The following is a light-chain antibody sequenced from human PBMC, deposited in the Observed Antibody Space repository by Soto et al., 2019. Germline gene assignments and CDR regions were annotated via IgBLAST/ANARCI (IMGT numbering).Light chain of an antibody. CDR3: QQYNNWPPWT. J-gene: IGKJ1*01. Sequence: EIVMTQSPATLSVSPGERATLSCRASQSVSSNLAWYQQKPGQAPRLLIYGASTRATGIPARFSGSGSVTGFTLTISSLQSEDFSFYYCQQYNNWPPWTFGQGTKVEIK. V-gene: IGKV3-15*01. CDR1: QSVSSN. CDR2: GAS.